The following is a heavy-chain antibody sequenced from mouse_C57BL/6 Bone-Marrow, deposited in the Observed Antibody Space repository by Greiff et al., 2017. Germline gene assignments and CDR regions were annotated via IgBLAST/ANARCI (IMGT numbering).Heavy chain of an antibody. J-gene: IGHJ3*01. CDR3: TLYYSKPAWFAY. D-gene: IGHD2-5*01. CDR1: GFNIKDDY. Sequence: EVQLQQSGAELVRPGASVKLSCTASGFNIKDDYMHWVKQRPEQGLEWIGWIDPENGDTEYASKFQGKATITADTSSNTAYLQLSSLTSADTAVYYCTLYYSKPAWFAYWGQGTLVTVSA. V-gene: IGHV14-4*01. CDR2: IDPENGDT.